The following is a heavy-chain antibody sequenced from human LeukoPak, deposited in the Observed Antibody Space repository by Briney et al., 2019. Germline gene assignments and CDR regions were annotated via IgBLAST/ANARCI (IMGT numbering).Heavy chain of an antibody. Sequence: GGSLRLSCAASGFTVTGSYMTWVRQAPGKGLEWVSIIYRGGGTSYANSVRGRFTDSRDNSKNTLYLQMNSLRAEDTAVYYCARGASPDVWGKGTTVTVSS. J-gene: IGHJ6*04. D-gene: IGHD3-16*01. CDR1: GFTVTGSY. CDR3: ARGASPDV. CDR2: IYRGGGT. V-gene: IGHV3-53*01.